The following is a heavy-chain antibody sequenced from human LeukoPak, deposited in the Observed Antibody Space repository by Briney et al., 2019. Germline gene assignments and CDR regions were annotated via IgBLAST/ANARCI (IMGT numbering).Heavy chain of an antibody. Sequence: GGSLRLSCAASGFTFSNYGMHWVRQAPGKGLEWVASIRYYGFNKYYADSLKGRFTISRDNSKNTLYLQMNSLRAEDTAVYYCAKKTIVGATVDAFDIWGQGTMVIVSS. CDR1: GFTFSNYG. CDR2: IRYYGFNK. D-gene: IGHD1-26*01. J-gene: IGHJ3*02. CDR3: AKKTIVGATVDAFDI. V-gene: IGHV3-30*02.